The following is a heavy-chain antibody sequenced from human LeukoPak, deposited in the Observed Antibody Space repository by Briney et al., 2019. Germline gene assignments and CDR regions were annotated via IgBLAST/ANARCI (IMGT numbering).Heavy chain of an antibody. J-gene: IGHJ4*02. CDR1: GYTFTGYY. CDR2: INPNSGGT. Sequence: GASVKVSCKASGYTFTGYYMHWVRQAPGQGLEWMGWINPNSGGTNYAQKFQGRVTMTRDTSISTAYMELSRLRSDDTAVYYCGVVVAAAGPFDYWGQGTLVTVSS. D-gene: IGHD6-13*01. V-gene: IGHV1-2*02. CDR3: GVVVAAAGPFDY.